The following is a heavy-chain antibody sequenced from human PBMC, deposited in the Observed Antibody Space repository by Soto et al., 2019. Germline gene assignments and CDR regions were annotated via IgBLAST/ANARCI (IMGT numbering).Heavy chain of an antibody. Sequence: SETLSLTCAVSGDSISGSRNWWGWIRQQSPGRGLEWIGYIYYSETTYYNPSLKGRVAMSVDTSKNQFSLTLSSVTAVDTAVYYCXRIPDRSSSDYVGLFDAWGQGTMVTVSS. D-gene: IGHD6-6*01. V-gene: IGHV4-28*01. CDR2: IYYSETT. CDR3: XRIPDRSSSDYVGLFDA. CDR1: GDSISGSRNW. J-gene: IGHJ3*01.